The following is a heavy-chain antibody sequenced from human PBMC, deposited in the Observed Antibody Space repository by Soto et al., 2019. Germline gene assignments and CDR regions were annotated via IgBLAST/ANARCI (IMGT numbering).Heavy chain of an antibody. CDR3: ARVGGRDYYDSSGYFDY. V-gene: IGHV3-11*05. CDR1: GFTFSDYY. J-gene: IGHJ4*02. D-gene: IGHD3-22*01. CDR2: ISGTSSYT. Sequence: GGSLRLSCAASGFTFSDYYMSWIRQAPGKGLEWISYISGTSSYTNYADSVKGRFTISRDNAKNSLYLQMNRQRAEDTAVYYCARVGGRDYYDSSGYFDYWGQGT.